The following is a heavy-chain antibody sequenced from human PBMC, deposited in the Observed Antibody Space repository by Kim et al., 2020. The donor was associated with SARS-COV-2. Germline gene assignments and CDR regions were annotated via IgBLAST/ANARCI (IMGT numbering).Heavy chain of an antibody. J-gene: IGHJ2*01. CDR1: GFTFSSYS. V-gene: IGHV3-21*01. CDR2: ISSSSSYI. Sequence: GGSLRLSCAASGFTFSSYSMNWVRQAPGKGLEWVPSISSSSSYIYYADSVKGRFTISRDNAKNSLYLQMNSLRAEDTAVYYCASTLKGYGGNFRYGSWYFDLWGRGTLVTVSS. CDR3: ASTLKGYGGNFRYGSWYFDL. D-gene: IGHD4-17*01.